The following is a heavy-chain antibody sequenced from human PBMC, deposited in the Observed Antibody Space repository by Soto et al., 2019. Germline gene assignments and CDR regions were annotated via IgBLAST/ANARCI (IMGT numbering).Heavy chain of an antibody. Sequence: EVQLLESGGGMVEPRGSLKLSCVASGFSFGTYVMNWVRQAPGKGLEWFSGVSGSGGRVYSADSVKGRFTISRDNSRNTLYLQMNSLRAEDTAIYYCAMTRLYDTGTNDYHRDALDIWGQGTQVTVSS. CDR1: GFSFGTYV. CDR3: AMTRLYDTGTNDYHRDALDI. CDR2: VSGSGGRV. J-gene: IGHJ3*02. V-gene: IGHV3-23*01. D-gene: IGHD3-22*01.